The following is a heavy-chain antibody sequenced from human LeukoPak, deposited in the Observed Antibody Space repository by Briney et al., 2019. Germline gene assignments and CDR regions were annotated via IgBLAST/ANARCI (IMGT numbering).Heavy chain of an antibody. CDR2: ISATGNYI. CDR1: GFTFSSYS. Sequence: GGSLRLSCAASGFTFSSYSMNWVRQAPGKGLEWVSSISATGNYIYYADSVKGRFTISRDNAKNSLYLQMDSLRAEDTAVYYCARDRSGYTFDDWGQGTLVTVSS. J-gene: IGHJ4*02. CDR3: ARDRSGYTFDD. D-gene: IGHD5-18*01. V-gene: IGHV3-21*01.